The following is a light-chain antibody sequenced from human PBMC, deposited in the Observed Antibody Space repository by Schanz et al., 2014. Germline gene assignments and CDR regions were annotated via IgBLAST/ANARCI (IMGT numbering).Light chain of an antibody. CDR1: QSVSSN. Sequence: EIVMTQSPATLSVSPGERATLSCRASQSVSSNLAWYQQKPGQAPRLLIYGASTRATGIPDRFSGSGSGTDFTLTITRLEPEDFAVYFCQQYDNLPYTFGPGTKVDI. V-gene: IGKV3-15*01. CDR2: GAS. J-gene: IGKJ3*01. CDR3: QQYDNLPYT.